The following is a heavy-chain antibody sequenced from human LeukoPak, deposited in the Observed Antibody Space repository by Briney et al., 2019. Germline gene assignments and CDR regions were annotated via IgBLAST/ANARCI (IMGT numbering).Heavy chain of an antibody. D-gene: IGHD6-19*01. CDR2: IYYSGST. Sequence: SEPLSLTCTVSGGSISSYYWSWIRQPPGKGLEWIGYIYYSGSTNYNPSLKSRVTISVDTSKNQFSLKLSSVTAADTAVYYCARRTHTSGWDFRVDWYFDLWGRGTLVTVSS. J-gene: IGHJ2*01. CDR3: ARRTHTSGWDFRVDWYFDL. CDR1: GGSISSYY. V-gene: IGHV4-59*08.